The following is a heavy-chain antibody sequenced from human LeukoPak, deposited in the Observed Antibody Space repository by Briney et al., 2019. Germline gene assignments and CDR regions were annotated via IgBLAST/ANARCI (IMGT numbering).Heavy chain of an antibody. D-gene: IGHD3-16*01. J-gene: IGHJ5*02. Sequence: VASVKVSCKASGYTFTGYYMHWVRPAPGQGLEWMGWINPNSGGTNYAQKFQGWVTMTRDTSISTAYMELSRLRSDDTAVYYCARGSLLRLRLGGRNWFDPWGQGTLVTVSS. CDR3: ARGSLLRLRLGGRNWFDP. V-gene: IGHV1-2*04. CDR1: GYTFTGYY. CDR2: INPNSGGT.